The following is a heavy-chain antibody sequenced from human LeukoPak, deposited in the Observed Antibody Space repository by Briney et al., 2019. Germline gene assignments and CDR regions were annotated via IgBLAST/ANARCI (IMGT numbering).Heavy chain of an antibody. Sequence: PGGSLRLSCAASGFTFRSYAMTWVRQAPGKGLEWVSSVGGNTYYADSVKGRFTISRDNSKNTLYLQMDSLRAGDTALYYCAKENGAGYGYGMDAWGQGTTVTVSS. CDR3: AKENGAGYGYGMDA. V-gene: IGHV3-23*01. CDR2: VGGNT. D-gene: IGHD3-9*01. J-gene: IGHJ6*02. CDR1: GFTFRSYA.